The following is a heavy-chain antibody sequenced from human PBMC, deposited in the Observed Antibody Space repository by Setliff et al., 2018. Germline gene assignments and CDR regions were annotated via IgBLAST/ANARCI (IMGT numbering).Heavy chain of an antibody. V-gene: IGHV5-51*01. D-gene: IGHD3-22*01. J-gene: IGHJ4*02. CDR1: GYSFTSYW. CDR2: TYPGDSDT. CDR3: ARESYDSSGYIYYFDY. Sequence: GESLTLSCKGSGYSFTSYWIGWVRQMPGKGLEWMGITYPGDSDTRYSPSFQGQVTISADKSISTAYLQWSSLKASDTAMYYCARESYDSSGYIYYFDYWGQGTLVTVSS.